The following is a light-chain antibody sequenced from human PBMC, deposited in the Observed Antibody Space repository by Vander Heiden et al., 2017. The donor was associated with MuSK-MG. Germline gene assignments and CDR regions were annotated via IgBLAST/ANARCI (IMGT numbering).Light chain of an antibody. Sequence: ALTQPASVSGSPGQSITISCTGTSSDVGSYNLVSWYQQHPGKAPKLMIYEVSKRPSGVSNRFSGSKSGNTASLTISGLQAEDEADYYCCSYAGSSTLVFGGGTKLTVL. V-gene: IGLV2-23*02. CDR1: SSDVGSYNL. CDR3: CSYAGSSTLV. CDR2: EVS. J-gene: IGLJ3*02.